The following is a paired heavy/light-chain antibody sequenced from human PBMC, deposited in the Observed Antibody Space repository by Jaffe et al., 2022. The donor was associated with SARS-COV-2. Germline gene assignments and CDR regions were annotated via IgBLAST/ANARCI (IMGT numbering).Light chain of an antibody. CDR2: SAT. J-gene: IGLJ2*01. Sequence: TVVTQEPSVTVSPGETVTLTCNSDTGAVTGGHSTNWFQRKPGQAPRALIYSATRTYSWTPARFSGSLVGGKAALTVSDVRPEDEADYYCLLYYSSVLTFGGGTKLTVL. CDR3: LLYYSSVLT. V-gene: IGLV7-43*01. CDR1: TGAVTGGHS.
Heavy chain of an antibody. V-gene: IGHV4-39*01. D-gene: IGHD3-16*01. Sequence: QLNLQESGPGLVKPSETLSLTCSVSGDAINSANYYWGWIRLAPGKGLEWIGSVSHTGVPSYNPSLRLRQTISVDTSKNQFSLKMTSVTAAHTAVYYCVRHGAFPVFYYYGLDVWGPGTTVTVSS. CDR3: VRHGAFPVFYYYGLDV. J-gene: IGHJ6*02. CDR2: VSHTGVP. CDR1: GDAINSANYY.